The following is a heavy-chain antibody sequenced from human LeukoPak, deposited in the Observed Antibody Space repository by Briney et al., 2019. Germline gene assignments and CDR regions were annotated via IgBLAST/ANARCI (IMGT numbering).Heavy chain of an antibody. D-gene: IGHD3-3*01. CDR3: ARLGRGDFWSGPVEYYYYYGMDV. CDR2: IYYSGST. CDR1: GGSISSSSYY. Sequence: SETPSLTCTVSGGSISSSSYYWGWIRQPPGKGLEWIGSIYYSGSTYYNPSLKSRVTISVDTSKNQFSLKLSSVTAADTAVYYCARLGRGDFWSGPVEYYYYYGMDVWGQGTTVTVSS. J-gene: IGHJ6*02. V-gene: IGHV4-39*01.